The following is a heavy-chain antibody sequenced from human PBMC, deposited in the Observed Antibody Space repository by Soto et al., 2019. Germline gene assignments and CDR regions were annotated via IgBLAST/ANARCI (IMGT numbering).Heavy chain of an antibody. D-gene: IGHD1-26*01. V-gene: IGHV3-53*02. Sequence: EVQLVETGGGLIQPGGSLRLSCLASGFSVTTNYIIWVLQPPGKGLEWVSTTFTGGSTHYADSVKGRFSISRDNSKNTVYLQMNNLRVEDTAVYYCAKKPPSSIQGWAFGMDVWGQGTTVYVSS. CDR2: TFTGGST. J-gene: IGHJ6*02. CDR3: AKKPPSSIQGWAFGMDV. CDR1: GFSVTTNY.